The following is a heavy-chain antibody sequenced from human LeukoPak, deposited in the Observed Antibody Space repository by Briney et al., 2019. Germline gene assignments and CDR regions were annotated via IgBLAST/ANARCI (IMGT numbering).Heavy chain of an antibody. Sequence: ASVKVSCKASGYTFTSYGISWVRQAPGQGLEWMGRISAYNGNTNYAQKLQGRVTMTTDTSTSTAYMELSRLRSDDTAVYYCARGIAVAGKRYYYMDVWGKGTTVTVSS. CDR3: ARGIAVAGKRYYYMDV. CDR2: ISAYNGNT. CDR1: GYTFTSYG. V-gene: IGHV1-18*01. D-gene: IGHD6-19*01. J-gene: IGHJ6*03.